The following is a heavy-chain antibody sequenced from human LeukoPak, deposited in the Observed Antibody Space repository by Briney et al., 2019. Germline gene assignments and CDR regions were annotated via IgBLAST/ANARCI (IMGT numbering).Heavy chain of an antibody. CDR3: ARSDGYGLVGI. Sequence: SETLSLTCRVSGASINSGSNCWGWIRQPPGKTLEWIGSIYSSGSTYYNPSLKSRVIIMIDTPENHFSLTLSSVTAADTAVYFCARSDGYGLVGIWGQGTMVTVSS. CDR2: IYSSGST. D-gene: IGHD3-10*01. V-gene: IGHV4-39*07. J-gene: IGHJ3*02. CDR1: GASINSGSNC.